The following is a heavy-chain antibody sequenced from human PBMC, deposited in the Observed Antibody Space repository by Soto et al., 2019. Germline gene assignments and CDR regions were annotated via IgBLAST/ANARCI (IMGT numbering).Heavy chain of an antibody. CDR3: ARDSADVAVAGYYYYGMDV. D-gene: IGHD6-19*01. CDR1: GFTFSSYW. CDR2: IKQDGSEK. Sequence: GGSLRLSCAASGFTFSSYWMSWVRQAPGKGLEWVANIKQDGSEKYYVDSVKGRFTISRDNAKNSLYLQMNSLRAEDTAVYYCARDSADVAVAGYYYYGMDVWGQGTTVTVSS. J-gene: IGHJ6*02. V-gene: IGHV3-7*05.